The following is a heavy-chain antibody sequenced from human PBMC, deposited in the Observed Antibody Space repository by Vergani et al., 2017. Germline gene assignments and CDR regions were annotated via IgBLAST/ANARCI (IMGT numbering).Heavy chain of an antibody. CDR1: GFTVSSNY. J-gene: IGHJ2*01. D-gene: IGHD4-17*01. CDR2: ISSSSSYT. V-gene: IGHV3-11*05. Sequence: VQLVESGGGLVQPGGSLRLSCAASGFTVSSNYMSWVRQAPGKGLEWVSYISSSSSYTNYADSVKGRFTISRDNAKNSLYLQMNSLRAEDTAVYYCAXSGATVTSAPPYWYFDLWGRGTLVTVSS. CDR3: AXSGATVTSAPPYWYFDL.